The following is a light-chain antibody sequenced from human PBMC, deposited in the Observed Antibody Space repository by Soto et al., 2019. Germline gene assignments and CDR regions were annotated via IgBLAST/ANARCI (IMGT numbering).Light chain of an antibody. CDR2: GAS. V-gene: IGKV3-15*01. Sequence: EVVMTQYPATLTVSPGEGAILSCRASQSVGSLLAWYQQKPGQPPRLLVFGASTRVTGIPGRFSGSGSGTEFTLCISSLQSEDSAVYYCQQYNDWPLTFGGGTKVEI. CDR3: QQYNDWPLT. J-gene: IGKJ4*01. CDR1: QSVGSL.